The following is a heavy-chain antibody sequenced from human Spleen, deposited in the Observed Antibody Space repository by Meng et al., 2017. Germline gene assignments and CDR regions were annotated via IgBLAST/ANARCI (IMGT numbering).Heavy chain of an antibody. D-gene: IGHD6-13*01. V-gene: IGHV5-51*01. CDR1: GYRFSNYW. Sequence: GGSLRLSCKGSGYRFSNYWIGWVRQMPGKGLEWMAIIYPANSYTRYSPSFQGQVTISADKSTGTAYMQWRSLKASDTAIYYCVRHKYSTSTQYFQYWGQGTLVTVSS. CDR2: IYPANSYT. J-gene: IGHJ1*01. CDR3: VRHKYSTSTQYFQY.